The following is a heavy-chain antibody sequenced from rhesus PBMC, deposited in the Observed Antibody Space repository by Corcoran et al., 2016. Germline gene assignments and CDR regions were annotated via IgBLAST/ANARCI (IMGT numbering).Heavy chain of an antibody. Sequence: QVHLQESGPGLLKPSDPLSLTCAVPGGSFSAGYGCGSIRGPPGRWMEGVGSIYSSNGNTYDNPSLKSRVTISADTSKNQVSRKLSSVTAADTAVYYCAREWYCSSTYCSDAFDFWGQGLRVTVSS. D-gene: IGHD2-15*01. CDR3: AREWYCSSTYCSDAFDF. J-gene: IGHJ3*01. CDR2: IYSSNGNT. CDR1: GGSFSAGYG. V-gene: IGHV4S7*01.